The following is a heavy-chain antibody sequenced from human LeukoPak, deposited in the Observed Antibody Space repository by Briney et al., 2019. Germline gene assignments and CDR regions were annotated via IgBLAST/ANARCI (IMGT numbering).Heavy chain of an antibody. CDR2: ISYDGSNK. CDR3: ARDQQGGGSYQVGPFDY. D-gene: IGHD1-26*01. Sequence: GRSLRLSRAASGFTFSSYAMHWVRQAPGKGLEWVAVISYDGSNKYYADSVKGRFTISRDNSKNTLYLQMNSLRAEDTAVYYCARDQQGGGSYQVGPFDYWGQGTLVTVSS. J-gene: IGHJ4*02. CDR1: GFTFSSYA. V-gene: IGHV3-30-3*01.